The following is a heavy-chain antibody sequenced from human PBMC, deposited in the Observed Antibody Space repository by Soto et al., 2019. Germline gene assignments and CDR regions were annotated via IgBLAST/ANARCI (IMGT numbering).Heavy chain of an antibody. CDR3: AHRRHGGATYYDFWSGYWAVFDY. J-gene: IGHJ4*02. Sequence: QITLKESGPTLVKPTQTLTLTCTFSWFSLSTSGVGVGWIRQPPGKALEWLALIYWDDDKRYSPSLKSRLTITNDTTKNQVVLTMTNMDPVDTATYYCAHRRHGGATYYDFWSGYWAVFDYWGQGTLVTVSS. CDR2: IYWDDDK. D-gene: IGHD3-3*01. V-gene: IGHV2-5*02. CDR1: WFSLSTSGVG.